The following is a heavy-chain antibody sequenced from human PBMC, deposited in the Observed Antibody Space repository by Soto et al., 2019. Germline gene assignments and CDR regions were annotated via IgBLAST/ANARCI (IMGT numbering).Heavy chain of an antibody. D-gene: IGHD6-13*01. Sequence: SVKVSCTASGGTFSSYTISWVRQAPGQGLEWMGRIIPILGMANYAQKFQGRVTITADKSTSTAYMELSSLRSEDTAVYYCARLLAAAGTFWFDPWGQGTLVTVSS. CDR2: IIPILGMA. J-gene: IGHJ5*02. CDR1: GGTFSSYT. CDR3: ARLLAAAGTFWFDP. V-gene: IGHV1-69*02.